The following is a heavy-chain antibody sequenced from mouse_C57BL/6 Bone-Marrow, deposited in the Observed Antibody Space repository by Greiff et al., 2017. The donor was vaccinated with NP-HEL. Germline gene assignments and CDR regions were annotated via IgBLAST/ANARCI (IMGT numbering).Heavy chain of an antibody. J-gene: IGHJ3*01. Sequence: EVQLQQSGPELVKPGASVKISCKASGYTFTDYYMNWVKQSHGKSLEWIGDINPNNGGTSYNQKFKGKATLTVDKSSSTAYMELRSLTSEDSAVYYCARDSDYYYGSSYAWFAYWGQGTLVTVSA. V-gene: IGHV1-26*01. CDR1: GYTFTDYY. CDR2: INPNNGGT. D-gene: IGHD1-1*01. CDR3: ARDSDYYYGSSYAWFAY.